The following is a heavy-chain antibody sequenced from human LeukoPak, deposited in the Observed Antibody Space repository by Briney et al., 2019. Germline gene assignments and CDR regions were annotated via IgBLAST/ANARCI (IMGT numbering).Heavy chain of an antibody. V-gene: IGHV4-38-2*02. Sequence: SETLSLTCTVSGNSITSGYYWAWIRQSPGKGLEWIGSFFHSGNNFYNPSLRSRVTISLGTSRNQFSLKLNSVTAADTAVYYCARRGYASGWHAYDSWGQGVLVAVSS. J-gene: IGHJ4*02. CDR3: ARRGYASGWHAYDS. CDR2: FFHSGNN. CDR1: GNSITSGYY. D-gene: IGHD6-19*01.